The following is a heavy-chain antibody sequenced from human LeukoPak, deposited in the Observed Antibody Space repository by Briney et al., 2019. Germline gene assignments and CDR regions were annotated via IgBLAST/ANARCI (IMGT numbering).Heavy chain of an antibody. CDR2: ISSSSSYI. CDR1: GFTFSSYS. V-gene: IGHV3-21*01. CDR3: ARGLDFWSGYYYYYMDV. D-gene: IGHD3-3*01. Sequence: GGSLRLSCAASGFTFSSYSMNWFRQAPGKGREGVSSISSSSSYIYYADSVKGRFTIYRDNAKNSLYLQMNSLRAEDTAVYYCARGLDFWSGYYYYYMDVWGKGTTVTVSS. J-gene: IGHJ6*03.